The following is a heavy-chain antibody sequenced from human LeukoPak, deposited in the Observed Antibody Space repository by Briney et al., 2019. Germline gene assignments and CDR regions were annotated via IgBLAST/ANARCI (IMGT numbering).Heavy chain of an antibody. CDR2: ISGSGGST. CDR1: GFTFSSYA. V-gene: IGHV3-23*01. D-gene: IGHD3-10*01. J-gene: IGHJ4*02. CDR3: ARVEYGSGSYYVNY. Sequence: GGSLRLSCAASGFTFSSYAMSWVRQAPGKGLEWVSAISGSGGSTYYADSVKGRFTISRDNSKNTLYLQMNSLRAEDTAVYYCARVEYGSGSYYVNYWGQGTLVTVSS.